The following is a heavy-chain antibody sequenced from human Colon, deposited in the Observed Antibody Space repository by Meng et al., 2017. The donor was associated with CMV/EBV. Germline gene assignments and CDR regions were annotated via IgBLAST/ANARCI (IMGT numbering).Heavy chain of an antibody. CDR2: ISSTGHDM. D-gene: IGHD3-3*01. CDR3: ARDGGRITIFGVDLYGMDV. V-gene: IGHV3-21*01. J-gene: IGHJ6*02. Sequence: GESLKISCAGSGFTLRNYNMNWVRQAPAKGLEWVSSISSTGHDMFYANSVKGRFTISTDNAKNKVYLEMNRLTDEDTAVYYCARDGGRITIFGVDLYGMDVWGQGTAVTVSS. CDR1: GFTLRNYN.